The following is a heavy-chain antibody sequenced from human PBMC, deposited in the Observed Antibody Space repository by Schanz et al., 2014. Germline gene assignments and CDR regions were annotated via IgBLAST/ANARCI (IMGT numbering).Heavy chain of an antibody. CDR2: IYSTGST. V-gene: IGHV4-61*02. CDR1: GGSISSGSYY. J-gene: IGHJ5*01. Sequence: QVQLQESGPGLVKPSQTLSLTCTVSGGSISSGSYYWSWIRQPAGKGLEWIGRIYSTGSTNYNPSPKMLVTISKDTSKNHFSLNLTSVTAADTAVYYCARDMVENWFDYWGQGTLVIVSS. D-gene: IGHD3-10*01. CDR3: ARDMVENWFDY.